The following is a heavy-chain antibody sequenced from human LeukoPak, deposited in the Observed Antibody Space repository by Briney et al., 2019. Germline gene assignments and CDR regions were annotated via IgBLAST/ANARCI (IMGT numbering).Heavy chain of an antibody. CDR1: GGSISSSSYY. Sequence: SETLSLTCTVSGGSISSSSYYWSWIRQPPGKGLEWIGYIYYSGSTNYNPSLKSRVTISVDTSKNQFSLKLSSVTAADTAVYYCARDLRWHYDSSGYEEGAFDIWGQGTMVTVSS. CDR3: ARDLRWHYDSSGYEEGAFDI. J-gene: IGHJ3*02. CDR2: IYYSGST. D-gene: IGHD3-22*01. V-gene: IGHV4-61*01.